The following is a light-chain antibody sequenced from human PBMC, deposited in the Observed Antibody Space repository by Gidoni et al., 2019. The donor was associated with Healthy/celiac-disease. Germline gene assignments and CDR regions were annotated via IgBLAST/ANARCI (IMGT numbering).Light chain of an antibody. V-gene: IGKV3-11*01. CDR2: DAS. CDR3: QQRSNWPPSLT. J-gene: IGKJ4*01. CDR1: QSVSSY. Sequence: EILLPQSPATLSLSPGERATLSCRASQSVSSYLAWYQQKPGQAPRLLIYDASNRATGIPARFSGSGSGTDFTLTISSLEPEDFAVYYCQQRSNWPPSLTFGGGTKVEIK.